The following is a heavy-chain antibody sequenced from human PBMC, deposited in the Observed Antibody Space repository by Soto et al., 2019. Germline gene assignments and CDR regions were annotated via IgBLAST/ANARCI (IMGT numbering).Heavy chain of an antibody. CDR2: IYATGTT. V-gene: IGHV4-4*07. Sequence: SETLSLTCTVSGASISGFYWSWIRKSAGKGLEWIGRIYATGTTDYNPSLKSRVMMSVDTSKKQFSLKLRSVTAADTAVYYCVRHGTKPLRDCLDPWGQGILAAVSS. CDR1: GASISGFY. J-gene: IGHJ5*02. D-gene: IGHD1-1*01. CDR3: VRHGTKPLRDCLDP.